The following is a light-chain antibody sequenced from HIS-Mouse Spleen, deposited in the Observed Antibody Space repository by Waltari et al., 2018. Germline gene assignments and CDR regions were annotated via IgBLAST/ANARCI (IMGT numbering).Light chain of an antibody. CDR3: CSNAGSSTFNWV. Sequence: QSALTQPASVSGSPGQSITISCTGTRSDVGSYNLVSWYQQHPGKAPKLMIYEGSKRPSGVSNRFSGSKSGNTASLTISGLQAEDEADYYCCSNAGSSTFNWVFGGGTKLTVL. V-gene: IGLV2-23*03. CDR1: RSDVGSYNL. J-gene: IGLJ3*02. CDR2: EGS.